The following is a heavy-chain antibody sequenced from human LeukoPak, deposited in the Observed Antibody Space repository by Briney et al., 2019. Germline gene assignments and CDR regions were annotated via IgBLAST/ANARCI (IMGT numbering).Heavy chain of an antibody. J-gene: IGHJ6*02. CDR2: IIPILGIA. V-gene: IGHV1-69*04. Sequence: SVKVSCKASGGTFSSYAISWVRQAPGQGLEWMGRIIPILGIANYAQKFQGRVTITADKSTSTAYMELSSLRSEDTAVYYCARDEYCSSTSCYSFPYYYYYGMDVWGQGTTVTVSS. D-gene: IGHD2-2*01. CDR1: GGTFSSYA. CDR3: ARDEYCSSTSCYSFPYYYYYGMDV.